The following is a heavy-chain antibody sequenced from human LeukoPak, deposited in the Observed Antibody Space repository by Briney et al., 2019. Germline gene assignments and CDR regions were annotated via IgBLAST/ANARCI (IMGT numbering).Heavy chain of an antibody. CDR3: ARGLPKTYYDFWSGSKALTDYYYYVDV. V-gene: IGHV4-34*01. Sequence: SETLSLTCAVYGGSFSGYYWSWIRQPPGKGLEWIGEINHSGSTNYNPSLKSRVTISVDTSKNQFSLKLSSVTAADTAVYYCARGLPKTYYDFWSGSKALTDYYYYVDVWGKGTTVTVSS. CDR2: INHSGST. CDR1: GGSFSGYY. J-gene: IGHJ6*03. D-gene: IGHD3-3*01.